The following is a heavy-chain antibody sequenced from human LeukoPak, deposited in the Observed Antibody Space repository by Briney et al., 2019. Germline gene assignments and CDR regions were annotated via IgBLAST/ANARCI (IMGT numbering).Heavy chain of an antibody. J-gene: IGHJ4*02. V-gene: IGHV3-30*03. Sequence: PGRSLRLSCAASGFPFSSYGMHWVRQAPGKGLEWVAVLSYDGSNEYYADSVKGRFTISRDNSKNTLYLQMNSLRVEDTAVYYCAGSWLYRDYFEYWGQGTLVTVSS. D-gene: IGHD5-12*01. CDR1: GFPFSSYG. CDR3: AGSWLYRDYFEY. CDR2: LSYDGSNE.